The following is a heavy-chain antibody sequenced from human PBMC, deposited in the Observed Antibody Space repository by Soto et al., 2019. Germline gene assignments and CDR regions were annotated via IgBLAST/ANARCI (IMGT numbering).Heavy chain of an antibody. J-gene: IGHJ5*02. Sequence: VQLVESGGGLVQPGRSLRLSCAASGFTFDDYAMHWVRQAPGKGLEWVSGISWNSGSIGYADSVKGRFTISRDNAKNSLYLQMNSLRAEDTALYYCAKDAYMVRGVIFPSGWFDPWGQGTLVTVSS. D-gene: IGHD3-10*01. CDR1: GFTFDDYA. CDR3: AKDAYMVRGVIFPSGWFDP. V-gene: IGHV3-9*01. CDR2: ISWNSGSI.